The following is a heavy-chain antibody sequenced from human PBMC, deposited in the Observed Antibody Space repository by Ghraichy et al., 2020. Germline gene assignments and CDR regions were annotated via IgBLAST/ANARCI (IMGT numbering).Heavy chain of an antibody. Sequence: ASVKVSCKASGYTFTGYYMHWVRQAPGQGLEWMGWINPNSGGTNYAQKFQGRVTMTRDTSISTAYMELSRLRSDDTAVYYCARTGYSSSHLRAFDIWGQGTMVTVSS. D-gene: IGHD6-13*01. V-gene: IGHV1-2*02. CDR2: INPNSGGT. CDR1: GYTFTGYY. J-gene: IGHJ3*02. CDR3: ARTGYSSSHLRAFDI.